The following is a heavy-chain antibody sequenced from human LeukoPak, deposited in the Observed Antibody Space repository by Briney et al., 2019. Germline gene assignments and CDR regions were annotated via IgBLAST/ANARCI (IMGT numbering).Heavy chain of an antibody. J-gene: IGHJ4*02. V-gene: IGHV3-23*01. Sequence: GEFLRLSCAASGFTFSSYAMSWVRQAPGKGLEWVSAISGSGGSTYYADSVKGRFTISRDNSKNTLYLQMNSLRAEDTAVYYCARGMLRYGSGSYFDYWGQGTLVTVSS. CDR2: ISGSGGST. CDR3: ARGMLRYGSGSYFDY. CDR1: GFTFSSYA. D-gene: IGHD3-10*01.